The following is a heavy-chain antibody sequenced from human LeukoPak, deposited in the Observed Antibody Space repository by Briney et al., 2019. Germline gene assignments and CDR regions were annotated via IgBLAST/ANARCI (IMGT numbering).Heavy chain of an antibody. CDR3: ARHPYSPYYHMDV. D-gene: IGHD4-11*01. CDR1: GGSISSYY. CDR2: ISSSGTT. J-gene: IGHJ6*03. Sequence: SETLSLTCTVSGGSISSYYWSWIRQPPGKGLEWIGYISSSGTTKCNPSLKSRLTISVDTSKNQFSLKLTSVTAADTAVYYCARHPYSPYYHMDVWGKGTTVTVSS. V-gene: IGHV4-59*08.